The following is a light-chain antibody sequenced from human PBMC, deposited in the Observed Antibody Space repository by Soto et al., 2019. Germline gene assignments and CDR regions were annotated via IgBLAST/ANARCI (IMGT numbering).Light chain of an antibody. CDR2: DVS. CDR1: SSDVGGYNY. Sequence: QSALTQPASVSGSPGQSITISCTGTSSDVGGYNYVSWYQQHPGKAPKLMIYDVSSRPSGVSNRFSGSKSGNTASLTISGLQAEDEADYYCSSYTSSKYVFGTGTKVTVL. V-gene: IGLV2-14*01. CDR3: SSYTSSKYV. J-gene: IGLJ1*01.